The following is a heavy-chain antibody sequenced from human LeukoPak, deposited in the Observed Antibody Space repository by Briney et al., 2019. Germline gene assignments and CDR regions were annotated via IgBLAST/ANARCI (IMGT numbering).Heavy chain of an antibody. CDR1: GYTLTELS. D-gene: IGHD2-2*02. Sequence: GASVKVSCKVSGYTLTELSMHWVRQAPGKGLEWMGGFDPEDGETIYAQKFQGRVTMTEDTSTDTAYMELSSLRSEDTAVYYCATLRLSSTSAIPIHYYGMDVWGQGTTVTVSS. CDR3: ATLRLSSTSAIPIHYYGMDV. V-gene: IGHV1-24*01. J-gene: IGHJ6*02. CDR2: FDPEDGET.